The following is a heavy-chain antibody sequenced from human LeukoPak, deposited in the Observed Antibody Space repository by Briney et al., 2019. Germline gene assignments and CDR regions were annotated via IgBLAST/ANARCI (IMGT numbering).Heavy chain of an antibody. D-gene: IGHD6-19*01. V-gene: IGHV3-7*01. CDR3: ARGPISGWSADY. CDR2: IKPDGSEK. J-gene: IGHJ4*02. Sequence: GGSLRLSCVASGFTFSTYWMSWVRQTPGKRLEWVANIKPDGSEKYYVDSVKGRFTISRDNAKNSLYLQVNSLRAEDTAVYYCARGPISGWSADYWGQGTLVTVSS. CDR1: GFTFSTYW.